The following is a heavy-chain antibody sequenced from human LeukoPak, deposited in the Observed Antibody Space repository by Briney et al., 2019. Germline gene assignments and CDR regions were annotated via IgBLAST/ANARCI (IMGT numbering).Heavy chain of an antibody. CDR3: AKPPGLRRLDP. D-gene: IGHD5-12*01. CDR2: ISTSSSYI. J-gene: IGHJ5*02. CDR1: GFTFSSYS. V-gene: IGHV3-21*04. Sequence: GGSLRLSCAAYGFTFSSYSMNRVRQAPGKGLEWVSFISTSSSYIYYADSVKGRFTISRDNSKNTLYLQMNSLRAEDTAVYYCAKPPGLRRLDPWGQGTLVTVSS.